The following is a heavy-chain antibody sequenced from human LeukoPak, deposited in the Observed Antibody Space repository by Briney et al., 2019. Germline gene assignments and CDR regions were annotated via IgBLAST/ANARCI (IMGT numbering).Heavy chain of an antibody. D-gene: IGHD6-19*01. CDR2: INHSGST. CDR3: ARGSRYSSGWYPFDY. V-gene: IGHV4-34*01. J-gene: IGHJ4*02. Sequence: SETLSLTCAVYGGSFSGYYWSWIRQPSGKGLEWIGEINHSGSTNYNPSLKSRVTISVDTSKNQFSLKLSSETAADTAVYYCARGSRYSSGWYPFDYWGQGTLVTVSS. CDR1: GGSFSGYY.